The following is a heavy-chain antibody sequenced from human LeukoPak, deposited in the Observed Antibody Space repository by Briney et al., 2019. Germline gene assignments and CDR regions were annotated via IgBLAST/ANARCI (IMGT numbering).Heavy chain of an antibody. D-gene: IGHD6-13*01. V-gene: IGHV1-24*01. CDR3: ATVSGIAAGGGWFDP. CDR1: GDTFKNYH. J-gene: IGHJ5*02. CDR2: FDPEDGET. Sequence: PGASVKVSCKVFGDTFKNYHISWVRQAPGEGLEWMGGFDPEDGETIYAQKFQGRVTMTEDTSTDTAYMELSSLRSEDTAVYYCATVSGIAAGGGWFDPWGQGTLVTVST.